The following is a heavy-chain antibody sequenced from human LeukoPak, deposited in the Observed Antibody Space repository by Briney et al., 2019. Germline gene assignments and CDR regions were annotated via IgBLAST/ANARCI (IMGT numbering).Heavy chain of an antibody. CDR1: GYTFTSYY. D-gene: IGHD1-26*01. CDR2: INPSGGST. CDR3: ARDRTPGSGSYGAFDI. Sequence: GASVKVSCKASGYTFTSYYMHWVRQAPGQGLEWMGIINPSGGSTSYAQKFQGRVTMTRDTSTSTVYMELSSLRSEDTAVYYCARDRTPGSGSYGAFDIWGQGTMVTVSS. J-gene: IGHJ3*02. V-gene: IGHV1-46*01.